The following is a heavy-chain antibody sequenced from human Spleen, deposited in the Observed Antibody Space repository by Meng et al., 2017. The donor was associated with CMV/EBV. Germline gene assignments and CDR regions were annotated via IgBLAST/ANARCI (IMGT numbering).Heavy chain of an antibody. CDR2: IYYSGST. CDR3: AREAGYGGNPGGFDP. CDR1: GGSISSYH. Sequence: SETLSLTCTVSGGSISSYHWSWIRQPPGKGLEWIGYIYYSGSTNYNPSLKSRVTISVDTSKNQFSLKLSSVTAADTAVYYCAREAGYGGNPGGFDPWGQGTLVTVSS. D-gene: IGHD4-23*01. V-gene: IGHV4-59*01. J-gene: IGHJ5*02.